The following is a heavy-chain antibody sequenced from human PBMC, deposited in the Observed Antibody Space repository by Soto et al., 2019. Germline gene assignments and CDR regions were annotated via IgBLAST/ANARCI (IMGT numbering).Heavy chain of an antibody. J-gene: IGHJ5*02. Sequence: EVQLLESGGGLVQPGGSLRLSCAASGYTFSSYAMSWVRQAPGKGLEWVSAISGSGGSTYYADSVKGRFTISRDNSKNTLYLQMNCLRAEDTAVYYCAKGRSSSWTNWFDPWGQGTLVTVSS. D-gene: IGHD6-13*01. CDR1: GYTFSSYA. CDR3: AKGRSSSWTNWFDP. V-gene: IGHV3-23*01. CDR2: ISGSGGST.